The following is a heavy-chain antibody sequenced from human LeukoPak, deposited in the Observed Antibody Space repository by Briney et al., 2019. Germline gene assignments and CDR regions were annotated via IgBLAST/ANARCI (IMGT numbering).Heavy chain of an antibody. V-gene: IGHV3-23*01. CDR2: ISGSGGST. D-gene: IGHD3-10*01. CDR1: GFTFSSYA. J-gene: IGHJ4*02. CDR3: ARGSGSYYTALPFFDY. Sequence: GGSLRLSCAASGFTFSSYAMSWVRQAPGKGLEWVSAISGSGGSTYYADSVKGRFTISRDNSKNTLYLQMNSLRAEGTAVYYCARGSGSYYTALPFFDYWGQGTLVTVSS.